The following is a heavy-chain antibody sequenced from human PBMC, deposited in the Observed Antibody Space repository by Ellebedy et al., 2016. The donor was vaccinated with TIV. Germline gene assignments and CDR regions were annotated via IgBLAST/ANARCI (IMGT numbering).Heavy chain of an antibody. CDR3: ARGFYSYGNLFDY. J-gene: IGHJ4*02. D-gene: IGHD5-18*01. CDR1: GGTFSSYA. Sequence: SVKVSXKASGGTFSSYAISWVRQAPGQGLEWMGGIIPIFGTANYAQKFQGRVTITADESTSTAYMELSSLRSEDTAVYYCARGFYSYGNLFDYWGQGTLVTVSS. CDR2: IIPIFGTA. V-gene: IGHV1-69*13.